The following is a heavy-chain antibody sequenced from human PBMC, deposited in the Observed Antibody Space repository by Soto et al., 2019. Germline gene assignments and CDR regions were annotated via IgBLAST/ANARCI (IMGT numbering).Heavy chain of an antibody. CDR1: GGSVSSSSYY. J-gene: IGHJ6*02. CDR3: ARDLRRVTTYYYYYGMDV. V-gene: IGHV4-61*01. Sequence: PSETLSLTCTVSGGSVSSSSYYWSWIRQPPGKGLEWIGYIYYSGSTNYNPSLKSRVTISVDTSKNQFSLKLSSVTAADTAVYYCARDLRRVTTYYYYYGMDVWGQGTTVTVSS. D-gene: IGHD4-17*01. CDR2: IYYSGST.